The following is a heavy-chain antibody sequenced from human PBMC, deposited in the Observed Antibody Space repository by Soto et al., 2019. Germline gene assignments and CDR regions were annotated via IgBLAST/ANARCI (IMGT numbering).Heavy chain of an antibody. J-gene: IGHJ4*02. D-gene: IGHD1-1*01. CDR1: GFTVSSNY. CDR2: IYSGGST. CDR3: ASGLPTGTRWDYFDY. V-gene: IGHV3-53*01. Sequence: EVQLVESGGGLIQPGGSLRLSCAASGFTVSSNYMSWVRQAPGKGLEWVSVIYSGGSTYYADSVKGRFTISRDNSKNTLYLQMNSLRAEDTAVYYCASGLPTGTRWDYFDYWGLGTLVTVSS.